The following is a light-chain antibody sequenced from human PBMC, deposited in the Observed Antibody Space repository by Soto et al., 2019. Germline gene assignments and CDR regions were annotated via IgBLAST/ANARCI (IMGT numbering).Light chain of an antibody. CDR2: GAS. V-gene: IGKV3-15*01. J-gene: IGKJ1*01. Sequence: EIVMTQSPATLSVSPGERATLSCRASQSVNSNLAWYQQKPGQAPRLLIYGASTRATGIPARFSGSGSGTEFNLTISSLQSEDFAVYYCQQFNYWPRTFGQGTKVEIK. CDR1: QSVNSN. CDR3: QQFNYWPRT.